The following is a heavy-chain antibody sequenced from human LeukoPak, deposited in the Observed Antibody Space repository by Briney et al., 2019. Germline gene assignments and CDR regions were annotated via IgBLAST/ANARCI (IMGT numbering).Heavy chain of an antibody. J-gene: IGHJ1*01. CDR1: GYTFTSYY. CDR3: AGRSSQGNAGYFQH. Sequence: ASVKVSCKASGYTFTSYYMHWVRQAPGQGLEWMGILNPSGGSTSYAQKFQGRVTMTRDTSTSTVYMELSRLRSEDTAVYYCAGRSSQGNAGYFQHWGQGTLVTVSS. V-gene: IGHV1-46*01. D-gene: IGHD4-23*01. CDR2: LNPSGGST.